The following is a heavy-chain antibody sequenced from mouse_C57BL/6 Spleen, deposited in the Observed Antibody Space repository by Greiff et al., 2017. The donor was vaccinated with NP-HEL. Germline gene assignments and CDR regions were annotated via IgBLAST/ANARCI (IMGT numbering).Heavy chain of an antibody. CDR3: VSKLGYYAMDY. CDR2: IDPSDSYT. D-gene: IGHD1-1*02. V-gene: IGHV1-50*01. Sequence: QVQLQQPGAELVKPGASVKLSCKASGYTFTSYWMQWVKQRPGQGLEWIGEIDPSDSYTNYNQKFKGKATLTVDTSSSTAYMQLSSLTAEDSAVDYCVSKLGYYAMDYWGQGTTLTVSA. CDR1: GYTFTSYW. J-gene: IGHJ2*01.